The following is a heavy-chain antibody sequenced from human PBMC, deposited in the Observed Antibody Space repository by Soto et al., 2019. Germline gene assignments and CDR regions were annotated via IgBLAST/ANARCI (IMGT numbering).Heavy chain of an antibody. CDR3: ARDVDSGSSWYYYYYGMDV. CDR1: GFTFSSYG. Sequence: QVQLVESGGGVVQPGRSLRLSCAASGFTFSSYGMHWVRQAPGKGLEWVAVIWYDGSNKYYADSVKGRFTISRDNSKNTLYLQMNSLRAEDTAVYYCARDVDSGSSWYYYYYGMDVWGQGTTVTVSS. V-gene: IGHV3-33*01. CDR2: IWYDGSNK. J-gene: IGHJ6*02. D-gene: IGHD6-13*01.